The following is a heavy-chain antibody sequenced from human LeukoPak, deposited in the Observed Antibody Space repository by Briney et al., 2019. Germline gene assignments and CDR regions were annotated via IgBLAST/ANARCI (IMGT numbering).Heavy chain of an antibody. V-gene: IGHV3-74*01. Sequence: GGSLRLSCAASGFTFSGFWMHWVRQAPGKGLVWVSCISFDGGDATYADSVKGRFTISRDNAKNTLYLQMNSLRAEDAAVYYCARGPWNYYDSSGKSDPTGAFDYWGQGTLVTVSS. J-gene: IGHJ4*02. CDR1: GFTFSGFW. D-gene: IGHD3-22*01. CDR2: ISFDGGDA. CDR3: ARGPWNYYDSSGKSDPTGAFDY.